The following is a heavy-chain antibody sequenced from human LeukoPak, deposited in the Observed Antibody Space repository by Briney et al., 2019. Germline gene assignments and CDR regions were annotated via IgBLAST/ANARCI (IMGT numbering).Heavy chain of an antibody. J-gene: IGHJ3*02. D-gene: IGHD1-26*01. Sequence: PGRSLRLSCAASGFTFSGYGMHWVRQAPGKGLEWVAVISYDGSNKYYADSVKGRFTISRDNSKNTLYLQMNSLRAEDTAVYYCAESGSYLYAFDIWGQGTMVTVSS. CDR1: GFTFSGYG. CDR3: AESGSYLYAFDI. V-gene: IGHV3-30*18. CDR2: ISYDGSNK.